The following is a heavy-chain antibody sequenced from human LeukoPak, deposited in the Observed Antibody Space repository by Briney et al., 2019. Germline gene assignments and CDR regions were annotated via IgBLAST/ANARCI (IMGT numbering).Heavy chain of an antibody. CDR2: ISGNGGST. V-gene: IGHV3-64D*09. Sequence: PGGSLRLSCSVSGFTFSSYPMHWVRQAPGKGLEYVSAISGNGGSTYYAESVKGRFTISRDNSKNTLYLQMSSLRAEDTAVYYCVKTIAVAGNFDYWGQGTLVTVSS. CDR1: GFTFSSYP. J-gene: IGHJ4*02. D-gene: IGHD6-19*01. CDR3: VKTIAVAGNFDY.